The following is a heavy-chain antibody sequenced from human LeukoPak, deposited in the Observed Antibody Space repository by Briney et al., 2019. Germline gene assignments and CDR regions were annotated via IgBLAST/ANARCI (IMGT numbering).Heavy chain of an antibody. D-gene: IGHD3-10*01. V-gene: IGHV3-20*04. CDR2: INWNGGST. CDR1: GFTFDDYG. J-gene: IGHJ3*02. CDR3: ARDRTMVRGVIIRSAFDI. Sequence: TGGSLRLSCAASGFTFDDYGMSWVRQAPGKGLEWVSGINWNGGSTGYADSAKGRVTISRGNAKNSLYLQMNSLRAEDTALYYCARDRTMVRGVIIRSAFDIWGQGTMVTVSS.